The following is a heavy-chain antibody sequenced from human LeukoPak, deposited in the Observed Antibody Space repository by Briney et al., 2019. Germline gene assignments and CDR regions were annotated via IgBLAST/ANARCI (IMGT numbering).Heavy chain of an antibody. D-gene: IGHD3-22*01. CDR1: GFAFDDYG. CDR2: INWNGGST. Sequence: GGSLRLSCAASGFAFDDYGMSWVRQAPGKGLEWVSGINWNGGSTDYADSVKGRFTISRDNSKNTLSLQMNSLRVEDTAIYYCTRSGYRHPYHFDSWGQGTLVTVSS. J-gene: IGHJ4*02. V-gene: IGHV3-20*04. CDR3: TRSGYRHPYHFDS.